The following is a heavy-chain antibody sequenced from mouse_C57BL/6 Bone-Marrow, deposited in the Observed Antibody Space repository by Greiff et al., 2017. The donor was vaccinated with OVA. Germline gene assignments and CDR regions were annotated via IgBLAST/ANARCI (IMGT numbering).Heavy chain of an antibody. V-gene: IGHV7-3*01. Sequence: EVKLVESGGGLVQPGGSLSLSCAASGFTFTDYYMSWVRQPPGKALEWLGFIRNKANGYTTEYSASVKGRFTISRDNSQSILYLQMNALRAEDSATYYCARASFYYGSSHFDYWGQGTTLTVSS. D-gene: IGHD1-1*01. J-gene: IGHJ2*01. CDR1: GFTFTDYY. CDR2: IRNKANGYTT. CDR3: ARASFYYGSSHFDY.